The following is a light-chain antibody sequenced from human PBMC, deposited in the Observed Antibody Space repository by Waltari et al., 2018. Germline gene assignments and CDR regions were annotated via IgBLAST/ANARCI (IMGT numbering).Light chain of an antibody. V-gene: IGKV3-20*01. CDR3: QHYVRLPVT. Sequence: EIVLTQSPGTLSLSPGDRATLSCWASQSVGRALAWYQQKRGHAPRLLIYGASTRASGIPDRFSGSGSGTDFSLTINRLEPEDFAVYYCQHYVRLPVTFGQGTKVEIK. CDR1: QSVGRA. CDR2: GAS. J-gene: IGKJ1*01.